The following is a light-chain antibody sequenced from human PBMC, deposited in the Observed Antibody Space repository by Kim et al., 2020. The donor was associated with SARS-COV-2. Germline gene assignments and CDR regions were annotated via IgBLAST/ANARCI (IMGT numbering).Light chain of an antibody. CDR1: QDIRND. CDR3: LQHNSYPVT. J-gene: IGKJ5*01. CDR2: GAS. V-gene: IGKV1-17*01. Sequence: LSASVGDRVTITGRASQDIRNDLGWYQQSPGRAPKRLIYGASSLQSGVPSRFSGSGSGTEFTLTISSLQPEDFATYFCLQHNSYPVTFGQGTRLEIK.